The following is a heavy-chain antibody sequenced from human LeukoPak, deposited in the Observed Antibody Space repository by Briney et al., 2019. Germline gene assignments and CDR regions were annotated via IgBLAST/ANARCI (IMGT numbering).Heavy chain of an antibody. CDR1: GYTLTELS. Sequence: ASVKVSWKVSGYTLTELSMHWVRQAPGKGLEWMGGFDPEDGETIYAQKFQGRVTMTEDTSTDTAYMELSSLRSEDTAVYYCATAVVDGSGSYHGLDYWGQGTLVTVSS. V-gene: IGHV1-24*01. CDR2: FDPEDGET. D-gene: IGHD3-10*01. J-gene: IGHJ4*02. CDR3: ATAVVDGSGSYHGLDY.